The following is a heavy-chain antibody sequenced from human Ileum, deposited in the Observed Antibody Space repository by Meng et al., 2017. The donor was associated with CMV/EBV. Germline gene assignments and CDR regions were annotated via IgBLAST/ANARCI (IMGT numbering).Heavy chain of an antibody. J-gene: IGHJ4*02. CDR1: GFIFNSYG. CDR2: IRYDGSNK. CDR3: GKDGRDGSGSYYHIDF. Sequence: GFIFNSYGMHWVRQAPGKGLEWVAFIRYDGSNKYYADSVKGRFSISRDNSKNTVYLQMNSLRPEDTAVYYCGKDGRDGSGSYYHIDFWGQGTLVTVSS. D-gene: IGHD3-10*01. V-gene: IGHV3-30*02.